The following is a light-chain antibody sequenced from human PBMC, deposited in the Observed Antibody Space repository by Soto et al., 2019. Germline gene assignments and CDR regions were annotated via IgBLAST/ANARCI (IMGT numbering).Light chain of an antibody. J-gene: IGKJ1*01. CDR3: QQYNNWPTWT. V-gene: IGKV3-15*01. CDR1: QSVSSN. Sequence: EIVMTQSPATLSVSPGERATLPCSASQSVSSNLAWYQQKPGQAPRLLIYGASTRATGIPARFSGSGSGTEFTLTISSPQSEDFAVYYCQQYNNWPTWTFGQGTKVDIK. CDR2: GAS.